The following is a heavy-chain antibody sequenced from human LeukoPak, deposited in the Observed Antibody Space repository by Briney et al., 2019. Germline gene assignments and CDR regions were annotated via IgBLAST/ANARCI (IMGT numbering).Heavy chain of an antibody. J-gene: IGHJ4*02. Sequence: GGSLRLSCAASGFTVSSNYMSWVRQAPGKGLEWVSVIYSGGSTYYADSVKGRFTISRDNSKNTLYLQMNSLRAEDTAVYYCARDGLRGWNGGYYFDYWGQGTLVTVSS. CDR3: ARDGLRGWNGGYYFDY. CDR1: GFTVSSNY. CDR2: IYSGGST. D-gene: IGHD1-1*01. V-gene: IGHV3-53*01.